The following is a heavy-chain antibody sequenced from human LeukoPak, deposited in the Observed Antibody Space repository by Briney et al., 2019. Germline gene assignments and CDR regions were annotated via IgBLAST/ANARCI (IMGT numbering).Heavy chain of an antibody. V-gene: IGHV1-2*02. Sequence: ASVKVSCKASGYTFTDYYLHWVRQAPGHGLEWMGWINPKTGVTKYEQNFQGRVTMTRDTSINTAYMEVSRLRSDDTAVFYCARDLAMYSPDLDYWGQGTLVTVSS. CDR1: GYTFTDYY. CDR3: ARDLAMYSPDLDY. CDR2: INPKTGVT. J-gene: IGHJ4*02. D-gene: IGHD1-26*01.